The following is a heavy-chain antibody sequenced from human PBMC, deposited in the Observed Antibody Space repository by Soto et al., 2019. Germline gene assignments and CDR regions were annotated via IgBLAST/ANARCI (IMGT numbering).Heavy chain of an antibody. CDR1: GYTFTGYY. Sequence: GASVKVSCKASGYTFTGYYMHWVRQAPGQGLEWMGWINPNSGGTNYAQKFQGWVTMTRDTSISTAYMELSRLRSDDTAVYYCARDSSSGYYSQTDYWGQGTLVTVSS. J-gene: IGHJ4*02. V-gene: IGHV1-2*04. D-gene: IGHD3-22*01. CDR2: INPNSGGT. CDR3: ARDSSSGYYSQTDY.